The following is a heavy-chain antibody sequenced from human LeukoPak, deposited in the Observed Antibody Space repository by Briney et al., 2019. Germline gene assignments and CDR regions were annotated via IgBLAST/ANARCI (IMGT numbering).Heavy chain of an antibody. V-gene: IGHV3-48*01. CDR1: GFTFRSYS. CDR2: ISSSSSTI. J-gene: IGHJ4*02. CDR3: ARELYCSSTSCYSGSLDY. D-gene: IGHD2-2*01. Sequence: GGSLRLSCAASGFTFRSYSMNWVRQAPGKGRGWVSYISSSSSTIYYADSVKGRFTISRDNAKNSLYWQMNSLRAEDTAVYYCARELYCSSTSCYSGSLDYWGQGTLVTVSS.